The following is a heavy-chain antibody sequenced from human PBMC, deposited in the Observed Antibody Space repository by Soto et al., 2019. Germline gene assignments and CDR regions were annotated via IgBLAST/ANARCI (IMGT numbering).Heavy chain of an antibody. D-gene: IGHD3-10*01. V-gene: IGHV3-30*18. J-gene: IGHJ6*02. CDR2: ISYDGSNK. CDR3: AKDSSREIPGSQTMIYYYYYGMDV. Sequence: GGSLRLSCAASGFTFSSYGMHWVRQAPGKGLEWVAVISYDGSNKYYADSVKGRFTISRDNSKNTLYLQMNSLRAEDTAVYYCAKDSSREIPGSQTMIYYYYYGMDVWGQGTTVTVSS. CDR1: GFTFSSYG.